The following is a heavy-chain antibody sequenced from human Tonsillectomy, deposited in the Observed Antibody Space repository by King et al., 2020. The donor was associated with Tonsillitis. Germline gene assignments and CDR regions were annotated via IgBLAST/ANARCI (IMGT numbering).Heavy chain of an antibody. CDR2: ISYDGSNK. V-gene: IGHV3-30*03. D-gene: IGHD6-19*01. CDR1: GFTFSSYG. CDR3: IVSGRINIDY. Sequence: HVQLVESGGGVVQPGRSLRLSCAASGFTFSSYGMHWVRQAPGKGLEWVAVISYDGSNKYYADSVKGRFTISRDNSKNTLYLQMNGLRAEDTAVYYCIVSGRINIDYWGQGTLVTVST. J-gene: IGHJ4*02.